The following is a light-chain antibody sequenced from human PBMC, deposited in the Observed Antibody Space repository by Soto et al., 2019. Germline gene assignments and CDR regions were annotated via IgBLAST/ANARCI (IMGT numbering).Light chain of an antibody. J-gene: IGKJ1*01. CDR3: QQYNSYSRP. Sequence: DIQMTQSPSTLSASVGDRVTITCRASQSISSWLAWYQQKPGKAPKLLIYDASSLESGVPSRFSGSGSGTDFSLPIRSLQSDDFATYYCQQYNSYSRPFGQETKVAIK. CDR1: QSISSW. V-gene: IGKV1-5*01. CDR2: DAS.